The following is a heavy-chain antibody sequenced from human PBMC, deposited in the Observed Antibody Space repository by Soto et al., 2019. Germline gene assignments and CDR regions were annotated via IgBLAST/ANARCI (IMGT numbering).Heavy chain of an antibody. CDR1: GFAFRNYA. V-gene: IGHV3-23*01. J-gene: IGHJ3*02. CDR3: ATAGAAHAFHI. D-gene: IGHD3-10*01. Sequence: EEQLLESGGGLVQPGGSLRLSCTASGFAFRNYAMSWVRQTPEKGLEWVSVVNSGSDKTYYADYVRGRFTISRDNSKNTLYLQMSRLGAEDTALYYCATAGAAHAFHIWGQGTMVTVSS. CDR2: VNSGSDKT.